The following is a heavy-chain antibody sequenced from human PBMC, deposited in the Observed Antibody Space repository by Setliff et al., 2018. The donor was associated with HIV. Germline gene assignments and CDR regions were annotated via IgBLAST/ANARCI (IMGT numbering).Heavy chain of an antibody. J-gene: IGHJ4*02. CDR1: GGTFGIYG. CDR2: TIPMFGTA. D-gene: IGHD2-2*01. Sequence: ASVKVSCKASGGTFGIYGISWVRQAPEQGLEWMGGTIPMFGTANYAQKFQGRVTITTDESTNTGYMELSSLRSEDTAVYYCARESACSSTSCPKVLDYWGQGTLVTVSS. V-gene: IGHV1-69*05. CDR3: ARESACSSTSCPKVLDY.